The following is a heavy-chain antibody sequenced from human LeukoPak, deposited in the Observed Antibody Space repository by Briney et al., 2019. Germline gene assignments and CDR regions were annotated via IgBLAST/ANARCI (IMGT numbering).Heavy chain of an antibody. Sequence: GASVKVSCKASGYTFTGYYMHWVRQAPGQGLEWMGWISAYNGNTNYAQKLQGRVTVTTDTSTSTAYMELRSLRSDDTAVYYCARLVVSGITIFGVVINRGGRWFDPWGQGTLVTVSS. V-gene: IGHV1-18*04. CDR3: ARLVVSGITIFGVVINRGGRWFDP. CDR1: GYTFTGYY. CDR2: ISAYNGNT. D-gene: IGHD3-3*01. J-gene: IGHJ5*02.